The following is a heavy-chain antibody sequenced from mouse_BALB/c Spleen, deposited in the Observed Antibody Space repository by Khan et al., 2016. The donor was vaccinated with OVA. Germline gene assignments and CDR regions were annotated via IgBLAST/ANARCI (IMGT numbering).Heavy chain of an antibody. CDR1: GYSITSGYG. Sequence: VQLKESGPGLVKPSQSLSLTCTVTGYSITSGYGWNWIRQFPGNKLEWMGYISYSGSTNYNPSLKSRISITRDTSKNLFFLQLNSVTTEDTATYYCARTARIKYWGQGTTLTVSS. V-gene: IGHV3-2*02. J-gene: IGHJ2*01. CDR3: ARTARIKY. D-gene: IGHD1-2*01. CDR2: ISYSGST.